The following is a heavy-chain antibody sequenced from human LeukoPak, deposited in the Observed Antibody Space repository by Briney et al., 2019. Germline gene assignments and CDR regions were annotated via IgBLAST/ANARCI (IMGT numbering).Heavy chain of an antibody. CDR3: ARGYSSSWYPSGAFDI. D-gene: IGHD6-13*01. Sequence: SETLSLTCTVSGGSISSYYWSWIRQPPGKGLEWIGYIYYSGSTNYNPSLKSRVTISVATSKNQFSLKLSSVTAADTAVYYCARGYSSSWYPSGAFDIWGQGTMVTVSS. V-gene: IGHV4-59*08. CDR1: GGSISSYY. J-gene: IGHJ3*02. CDR2: IYYSGST.